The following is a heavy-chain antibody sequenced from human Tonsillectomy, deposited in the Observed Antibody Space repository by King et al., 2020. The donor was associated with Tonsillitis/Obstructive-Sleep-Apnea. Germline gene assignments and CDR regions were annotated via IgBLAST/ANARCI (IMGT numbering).Heavy chain of an antibody. Sequence: VQLVESGGGLVQPGGSLRLSCAASGFTFSSYWMTWVRQAPGKGLEWVANIKEDGSQKFYVDSVKGRFSISRDNAKNSLFLEMNSLRAEDTAVYYCARDGGAKCGDRKNDYWGQGTLVTVSS. V-gene: IGHV3-7*03. CDR1: GFTFSSYW. CDR3: ARDGGAKCGDRKNDY. CDR2: IKEDGSQK. J-gene: IGHJ4*02. D-gene: IGHD3-16*01.